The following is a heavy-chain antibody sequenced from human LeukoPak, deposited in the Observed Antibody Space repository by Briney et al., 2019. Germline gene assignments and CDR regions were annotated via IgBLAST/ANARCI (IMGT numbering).Heavy chain of an antibody. J-gene: IGHJ4*02. CDR2: ISSNGGST. CDR3: VKDRRGSSGVGYFDY. CDR1: GFTFSSYA. D-gene: IGHD6-6*01. Sequence: GESLRLSCSASGFTFSSYAMHWVRQAPGKGLEYVSAISSNGGSTYYADSVKGRFTISRDNSKNTLYLQMSSLRAEDTAVYYCVKDRRGSSGVGYFDYWGQGTLVTVSS. V-gene: IGHV3-64D*06.